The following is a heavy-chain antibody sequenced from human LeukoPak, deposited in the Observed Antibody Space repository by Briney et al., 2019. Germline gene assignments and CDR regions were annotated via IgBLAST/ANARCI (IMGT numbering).Heavy chain of an antibody. CDR3: ARGPEYYDSSGYYFTHFDY. D-gene: IGHD3-22*01. CDR1: GGSFSDYS. J-gene: IGHJ4*02. CDR2: INHSGST. V-gene: IGHV4-34*01. Sequence: KPSETLSLTCAVYGGSFSDYSWSWIRQPPGKGLEWIGKINHSGSTNYNPSLKSRVTISVDTSKNQFSLKLSSVTAADTAVYYCARGPEYYDSSGYYFTHFDYWGQGTLVTVSS.